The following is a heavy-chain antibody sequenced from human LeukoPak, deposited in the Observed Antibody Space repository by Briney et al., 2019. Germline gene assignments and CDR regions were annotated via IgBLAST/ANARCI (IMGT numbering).Heavy chain of an antibody. V-gene: IGHV4-39*07. D-gene: IGHD6-6*01. J-gene: IGHJ4*02. CDR1: GGSISSSSYY. CDR3: ARGRKGIAARPKEVNFDY. CDR2: INHSGST. Sequence: PSETLSLTCTVSGGSISSSSYYWGWIRQPPGKGLEWIGEINHSGSTDYNPSLKSRVTISVDTSKNQFSLKLSSVTAADTAVYYCARGRKGIAARPKEVNFDYWGQGTLVTVSS.